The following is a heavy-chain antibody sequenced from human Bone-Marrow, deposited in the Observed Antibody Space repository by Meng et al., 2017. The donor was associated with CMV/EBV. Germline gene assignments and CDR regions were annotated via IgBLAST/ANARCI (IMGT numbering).Heavy chain of an antibody. J-gene: IGHJ4*02. D-gene: IGHD1-26*01. V-gene: IGHV3-30*04. CDR1: GFTFSSYA. CDR3: RGSYQRSDY. CDR2: ISYDGSNK. Sequence: GGSLKISCAASGFTFSSYAMHWVRQAPGKGLEWVAVISYDGSNKYYADSVKGRFTISRDNAKNSLYLQMNSLRAEDTAVYYCRGSYQRSDYWGQGTLVTVSS.